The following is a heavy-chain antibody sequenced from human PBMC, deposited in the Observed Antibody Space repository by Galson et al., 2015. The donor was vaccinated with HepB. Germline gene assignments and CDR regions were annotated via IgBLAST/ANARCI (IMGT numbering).Heavy chain of an antibody. CDR3: ARDRMPGSSSWNRYYFDY. CDR2: INAGNGNT. CDR1: GYTFTSYA. D-gene: IGHD6-13*01. J-gene: IGHJ4*02. Sequence: SVKVSCKASGYTFTSYAMHWVRQAPGQRLEWMGWINAGNGNTKYSQKFQGRVTITRDTSASTAYMGLSSLRSEDTAVYYCARDRMPGSSSWNRYYFDYWGQGTLVTVSS. V-gene: IGHV1-3*01.